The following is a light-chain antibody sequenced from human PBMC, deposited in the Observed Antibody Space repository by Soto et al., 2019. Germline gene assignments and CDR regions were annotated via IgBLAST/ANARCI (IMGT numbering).Light chain of an antibody. CDR1: QSINIY. CDR2: GAS. CDR3: QQGYTKSPLT. Sequence: DIQMTQSPSSPSASVGDRVTITCRTSQSINIYLNWYQQKVGEPPRLLIFGASNLQSGVPSRFSGSGVGTHFTLTISSLQAEDFATYYCQQGYTKSPLTFAGGTKVDIK. V-gene: IGKV1-39*01. J-gene: IGKJ4*01.